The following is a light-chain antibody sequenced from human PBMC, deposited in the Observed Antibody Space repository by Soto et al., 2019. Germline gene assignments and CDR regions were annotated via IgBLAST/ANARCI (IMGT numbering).Light chain of an antibody. CDR1: QSISSW. CDR3: LQDYNYPRT. V-gene: IGKV1-5*01. CDR2: DAS. J-gene: IGKJ1*01. Sequence: DRQKTESPSTLSASVVDIVPITCRASQSISSWLAWYQQKPGKAPKLLIYDASSLESGVPSRFSGSGSGTDFTLTISSLQPEDFATYYCLQDYNYPRTFGQGTKVDI.